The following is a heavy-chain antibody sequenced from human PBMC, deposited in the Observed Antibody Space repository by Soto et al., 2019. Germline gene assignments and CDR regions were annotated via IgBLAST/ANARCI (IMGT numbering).Heavy chain of an antibody. D-gene: IGHD2-2*01. J-gene: IGHJ6*02. CDR2: IIPIFGTA. CDR3: AREDIVVVPAAIGRDYYYYGMDV. CDR1: GGTFSSYA. Sequence: SVKVSCKASGGTFSSYAISWVRQAPGQGLEWMGGIIPIFGTANYAQKFQGRVTITADESTSTAYMELSSLRSEDTAVYYCAREDIVVVPAAIGRDYYYYGMDVWGQGTTVTVSS. V-gene: IGHV1-69*13.